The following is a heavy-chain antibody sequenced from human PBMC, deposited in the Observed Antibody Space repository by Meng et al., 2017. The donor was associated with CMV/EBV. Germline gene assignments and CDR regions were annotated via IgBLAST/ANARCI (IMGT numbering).Heavy chain of an antibody. V-gene: IGHV5-10-1*01. J-gene: IGHJ5*02. CDR3: ARQTKSSSWYDRGNWFDP. Sequence: FTSYWISWGRQMPGKGLEWMGRIDPSDSYTHYSPSFHGHVTISADKSISTAYLQWSSLKASDTAMYYCARQTKSSSWYDRGNWFDPWGQGTLVTVSS. D-gene: IGHD6-13*01. CDR1: FTSYW. CDR2: IDPSDSYT.